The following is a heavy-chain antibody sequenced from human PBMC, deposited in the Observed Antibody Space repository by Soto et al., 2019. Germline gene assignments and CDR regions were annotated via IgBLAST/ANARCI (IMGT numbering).Heavy chain of an antibody. V-gene: IGHV5-10-1*01. D-gene: IGHD3-22*01. CDR1: GYSFAGYW. CDR2: IDPSDSQT. CDR3: ARQIYDSDTGPNFQYYFDS. J-gene: IGHJ4*02. Sequence: PGESRKISCKGSGYSFAGYWITWVRQKPGKGLEWMGRIDPSDSQTYYSPSFRGHVTISATKSITTAFLQWSSLRASDTAMYYCARQIYDSDTGPNFQYYFDSWGQGTPVTVSS.